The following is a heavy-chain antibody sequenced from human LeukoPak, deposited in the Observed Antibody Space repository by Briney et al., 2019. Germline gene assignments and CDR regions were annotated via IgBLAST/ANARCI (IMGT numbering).Heavy chain of an antibody. D-gene: IGHD2-15*01. V-gene: IGHV3-30*02. J-gene: IGHJ4*02. CDR3: AKDHWGYCSGGSCYFDY. CDR2: IRYDGSNK. CDR1: GFTFSSYV. Sequence: SGGSLRLSCAASGFTFSSYVMHWVRQAPGKGLEWVAFIRYDGSNKYYADSVKGRFTIPRDNSKNTLYLQMNSLRAEDTAVYYCAKDHWGYCSGGSCYFDYWGQGTLVTVSS.